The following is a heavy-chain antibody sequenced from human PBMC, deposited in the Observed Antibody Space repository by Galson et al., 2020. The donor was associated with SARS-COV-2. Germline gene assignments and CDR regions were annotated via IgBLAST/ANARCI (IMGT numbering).Heavy chain of an antibody. V-gene: IGHV2-5*01. CDR2: IYWNDDK. D-gene: IGHD2-2*01. CDR3: AHSPRIQHYYYYYGMDV. J-gene: IGHJ6*02. CDR1: GFSLSTSGVG. Sequence: SGPTLVKPTQTLTLTCTFSGFSLSTSGVGVGWIRQPPGKALEWLALIYWNDDKRYSPSLKSRLTITKDTSKNQVVLTMTNMDPVGTATYYCAHSPRIQHYYYYYGMDVWGQGTTVTVSS.